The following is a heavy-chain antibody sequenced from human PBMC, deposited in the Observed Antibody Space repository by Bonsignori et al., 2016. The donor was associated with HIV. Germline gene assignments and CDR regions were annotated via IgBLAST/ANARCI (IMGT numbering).Heavy chain of an antibody. CDR1: GDSISSGSYY. Sequence: QVQLQESGPGLVKPSQTLSLTCTVSGDSISSGSYYWSWIRQPAGKGLEWIGRIYTSGSINYNPSLKSRVTISVDMSKNQFSLKLSSVTAADTAVYYCARRPPGRIDAFDIWGQGTMVTVSS. CDR3: ARRPPGRIDAFDI. J-gene: IGHJ3*02. CDR2: IYTSGSI. V-gene: IGHV4-61*02.